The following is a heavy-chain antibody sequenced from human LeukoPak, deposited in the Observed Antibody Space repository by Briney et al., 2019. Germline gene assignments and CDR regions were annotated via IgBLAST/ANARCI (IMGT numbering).Heavy chain of an antibody. CDR1: GGSFSGFY. D-gene: IGHD3-10*01. J-gene: IGHJ4*02. V-gene: IGHV4-34*01. Sequence: KPSETLSLTCDVYGGSFSGFYWNWIRQPPGKGLEWIGEIDHSGSTNYNPSLKSRVTISVDRANNQFSLKLSSVTAADTAFYYCARGRKGGSALWRQGTLVTVSS. CDR2: IDHSGST. CDR3: ARGRKGGSAL.